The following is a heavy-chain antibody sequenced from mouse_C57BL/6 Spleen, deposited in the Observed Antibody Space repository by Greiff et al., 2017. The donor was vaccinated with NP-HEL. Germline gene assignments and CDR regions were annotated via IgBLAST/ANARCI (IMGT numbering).Heavy chain of an antibody. J-gene: IGHJ2*01. CDR3: AYSSGYHYYFDY. CDR2: ISSGSSTI. Sequence: EVQLVESGGGLVKPGGSLKLSCAASGFTFSDYGMHWVRQAPEKGLEWVAYISSGSSTIYYADTVKGRFTISRDNAKNTLFLQMTSLRSEDTAMYYCAYSSGYHYYFDYWGQGTTLTVSS. CDR1: GFTFSDYG. D-gene: IGHD3-2*02. V-gene: IGHV5-17*01.